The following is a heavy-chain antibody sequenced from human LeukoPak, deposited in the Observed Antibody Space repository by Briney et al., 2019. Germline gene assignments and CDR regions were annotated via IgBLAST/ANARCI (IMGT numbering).Heavy chain of an antibody. D-gene: IGHD6-19*01. Sequence: TCKASGYTFTDYYMHWVRQAPGKGLDYVSAISTTGGSTYYADSVKGRFTISRDNSKNTLYLQMSSLRAEDMAVYYCVKVSVTGTSVEYWGQGTLVTVSS. CDR3: VKVSVTGTSVEY. J-gene: IGHJ4*02. CDR1: GYTFTDYY. V-gene: IGHV3-64D*06. CDR2: ISTTGGST.